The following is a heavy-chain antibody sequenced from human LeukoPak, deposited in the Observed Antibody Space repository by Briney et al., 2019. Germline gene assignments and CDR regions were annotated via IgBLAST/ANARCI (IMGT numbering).Heavy chain of an antibody. CDR1: GFSFSHFA. D-gene: IGHD4-17*01. Sequence: GGSLRLSCAASGFSFSHFAMHWVRQAPGKGLEWVSSVSSSGDRTFYADSVKGRFTISRDNSKDTLFLQMNSLGVQDTAIYYCTKCDYGDYYYYGLDVWGQGTTVTVSS. V-gene: IGHV3-23*01. CDR3: TKCDYGDYYYYGLDV. J-gene: IGHJ6*02. CDR2: VSSSGDRT.